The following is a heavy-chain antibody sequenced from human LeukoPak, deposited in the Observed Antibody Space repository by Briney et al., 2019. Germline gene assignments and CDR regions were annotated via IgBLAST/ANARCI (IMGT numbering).Heavy chain of an antibody. V-gene: IGHV1-46*01. CDR1: GYTFTNYY. CDR3: ARDGYDSSGSHEPELLDY. CDR2: INPSGGST. Sequence: ASVKVSCKASGYTFTNYYMHWVRQAPGQGLEWMGIINPSGGSTSYAQKFQGRVSMTRDTSTSTDYMELSSLRSEDTAVYYCARDGYDSSGSHEPELLDYWGQGTLVTVSS. D-gene: IGHD3-22*01. J-gene: IGHJ4*02.